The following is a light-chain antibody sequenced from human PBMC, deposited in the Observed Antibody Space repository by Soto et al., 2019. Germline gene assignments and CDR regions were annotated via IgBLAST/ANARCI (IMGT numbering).Light chain of an antibody. CDR2: GNT. J-gene: IGLJ1*01. CDR3: QSFDSSLSCYV. Sequence: QSVLTQPPSVSGAPGQRVTISCTGSKSDIGAGYDVHWYQQFPGAAPKLLIYGNTNRPSGVPDRFSGSRSGTSASLAITGLQDEDEADYFCQSFDSSLSCYVFGTGTKVTVL. V-gene: IGLV1-40*01. CDR1: KSDIGAGYD.